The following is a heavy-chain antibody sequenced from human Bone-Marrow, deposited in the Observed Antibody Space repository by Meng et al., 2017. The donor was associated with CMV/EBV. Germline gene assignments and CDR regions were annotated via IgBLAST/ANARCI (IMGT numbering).Heavy chain of an antibody. V-gene: IGHV4-59*01. J-gene: IGHJ6*02. CDR3: ARARSGGRYYYGMDV. CDR2: IYYSGST. D-gene: IGHD1-26*01. CDR1: GGSISSYY. Sequence: SETLSLTCTVSGGSISSYYWSWIRQPPGKGLEWIGYIYYSGSTNYNPSLKSRVTISVDTSKNQFSLKLSSVTAADTAVYYCARARSGGRYYYGMDVCGQGTTVTVSS.